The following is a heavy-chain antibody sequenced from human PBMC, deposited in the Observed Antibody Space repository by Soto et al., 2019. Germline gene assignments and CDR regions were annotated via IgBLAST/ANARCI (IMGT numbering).Heavy chain of an antibody. D-gene: IGHD6-13*01. CDR3: ARQRAAAGLYYYYYGMDV. CDR1: GFTFSSYA. V-gene: IGHV3-30-3*01. CDR2: ISYDGSNK. J-gene: IGHJ6*02. Sequence: PGGSLRLSCAASGFTFSSYAMHWVRQAPGKGLEWVAVISYDGSNKYYADSVKGRFTISRDNSKNTLYLQMNSLRAEDTAVYYCARQRAAAGLYYYYYGMDVWGQGTRVTVSS.